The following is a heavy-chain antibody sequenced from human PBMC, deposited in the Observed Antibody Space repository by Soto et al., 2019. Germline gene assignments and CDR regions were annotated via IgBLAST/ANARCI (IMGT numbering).Heavy chain of an antibody. CDR1: GGPFSSYA. J-gene: IGHJ5*02. CDR3: ARVVNGRWFDP. Sequence: QVQLVQSGAEVKKPGSSVKVSCTASGGPFSSYAINWVRQAPGQGLEWMGVITPMFGAPHYAQNFKARITITADKSTNTAYKELSSLTSGDTAVYFCARVVNGRWFDPWGQGTLVTVSS. D-gene: IGHD4-17*01. CDR2: ITPMFGAP. V-gene: IGHV1-69*06.